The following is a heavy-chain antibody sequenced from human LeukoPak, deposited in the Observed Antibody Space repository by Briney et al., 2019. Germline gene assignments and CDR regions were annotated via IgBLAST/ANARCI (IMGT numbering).Heavy chain of an antibody. Sequence: GGSLRLSCAASGFTFSSYGMNWVRQAPGKGLEWVSYINTGSDSIYYADSVKGRFTISRDNAKNSLFLQMSSLRVEDTAVYYCARDLYEVTEPLVDYWGQGPLVTVSS. J-gene: IGHJ4*02. D-gene: IGHD2-21*02. CDR2: INTGSDSI. V-gene: IGHV3-48*04. CDR3: ARDLYEVTEPLVDY. CDR1: GFTFSSYG.